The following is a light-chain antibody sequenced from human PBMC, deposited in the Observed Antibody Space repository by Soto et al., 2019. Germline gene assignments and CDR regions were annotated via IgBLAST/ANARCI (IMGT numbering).Light chain of an antibody. Sequence: ETVMTQSPATLSVSPGERATLSCRASQSVSSNVAWYQQKPGQAPRLIIYGASTRADGIPARFSGSGSGTEFTHAISSLQSEDFAVYYSQQHKNWPPLTFGQGTKVEIK. V-gene: IGKV3-15*01. CDR1: QSVSSN. CDR2: GAS. CDR3: QQHKNWPPLT. J-gene: IGKJ1*01.